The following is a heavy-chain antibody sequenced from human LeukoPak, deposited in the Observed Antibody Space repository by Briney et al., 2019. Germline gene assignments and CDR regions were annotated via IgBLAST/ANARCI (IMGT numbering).Heavy chain of an antibody. D-gene: IGHD3-10*01. CDR3: ARRYYYGSGSPEY. Sequence: SETLSLTCAVSGDSISTSAYYWDWSRQPPGKGLERIGNIYYDGNTRYNPSLKSRVTISVDRSKNQFSLKLSSVTAADTAVYYCARRYYYGSGSPEYWGQGTQVTVSS. CDR2: IYYDGNT. CDR1: GDSISTSAYY. V-gene: IGHV4-39*01. J-gene: IGHJ4*02.